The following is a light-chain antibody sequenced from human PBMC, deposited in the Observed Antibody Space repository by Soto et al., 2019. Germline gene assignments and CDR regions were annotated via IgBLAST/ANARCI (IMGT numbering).Light chain of an antibody. CDR1: ESVNSR. CDR3: QHYSSYFVT. J-gene: IGKJ1*01. V-gene: IGKV1-5*03. Sequence: DIQLTQSPPTLSASVGDRVTITCRATESVNSRVAWYQQKSGQAPKLLIYQVSTLESGVPSRFSGSGSATEFTLTISSLQPDDSATYYCQHYSSYFVTFGQGTTVEIE. CDR2: QVS.